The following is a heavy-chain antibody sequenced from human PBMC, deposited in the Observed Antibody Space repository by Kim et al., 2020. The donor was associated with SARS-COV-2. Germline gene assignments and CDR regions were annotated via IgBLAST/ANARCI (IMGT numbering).Heavy chain of an antibody. V-gene: IGHV3-48*03. CDR3: ARLLRFLEGGPFDY. J-gene: IGHJ4*02. CDR2: ISSSGSTI. D-gene: IGHD3-3*01. Sequence: GGSLRLSCAASGFTFSSYEMNWVRQAPGKGLEWVSYISSSGSTIYYADSVKGRFTISRDNAKNSLYLQMNSLRAEDTAVYYCARLLRFLEGGPFDYWGQGTLVTVSS. CDR1: GFTFSSYE.